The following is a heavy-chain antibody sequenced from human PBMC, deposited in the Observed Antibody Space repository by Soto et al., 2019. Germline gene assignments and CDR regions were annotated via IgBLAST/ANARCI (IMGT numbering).Heavy chain of an antibody. CDR2: TYYRSNWNF. J-gene: IGHJ4*02. D-gene: IGHD3-3*02. V-gene: IGHV6-1*01. CDR1: WGSVSSNTAT. Sequence: SQTLSLTCAISWGSVSSNTATWNWVRQSPSRGLEWLGRTYYRSNWNFDYALSVKSRITINPDTSKNQFSLQLNSLTPEDTAVYSCERELAIHHGMGYWGPGTSVTVSS. CDR3: ERELAIHHGMGY.